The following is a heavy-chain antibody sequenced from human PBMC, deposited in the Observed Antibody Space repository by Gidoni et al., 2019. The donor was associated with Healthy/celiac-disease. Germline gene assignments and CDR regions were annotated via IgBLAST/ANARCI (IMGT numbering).Heavy chain of an antibody. D-gene: IGHD6-6*01. CDR1: GGSIISRSYD. CDR2: IYYSGSP. V-gene: IGHV4-39*01. CDR3: ARHRLGSSSSWNAFDI. Sequence: QLQLQESGTGLVKPSETLSLTCTVSGGSIISRSYDWGWIRQPPGKGLEWIGRIYYSGSPYSPPSLKSRVTISVDTSKNQFSLKLSSVTAADTAVYYCARHRLGSSSSWNAFDIWGQGTMVTVSS. J-gene: IGHJ3*02.